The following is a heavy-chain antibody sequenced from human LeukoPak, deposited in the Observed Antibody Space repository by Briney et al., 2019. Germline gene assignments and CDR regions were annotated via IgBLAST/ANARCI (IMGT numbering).Heavy chain of an antibody. V-gene: IGHV1-69*06. J-gene: IGHJ4*02. CDR3: TPGRGGLADF. CDR2: TIPIFGTA. CDR1: GGTFSSYA. D-gene: IGHD3-16*01. Sequence: SVKVSCKASGGTFSSYAIGWVRQAPGQGLEWMGGTIPIFGTANYAQKFQGRVTITADKSTSTAYMELSSLRSEDTAVYYCTPGRGGLADFWGQGTLVTVSS.